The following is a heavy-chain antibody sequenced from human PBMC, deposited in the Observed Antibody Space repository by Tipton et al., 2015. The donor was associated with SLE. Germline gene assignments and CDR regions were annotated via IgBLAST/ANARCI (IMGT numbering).Heavy chain of an antibody. Sequence: SLRLSCAASGFTFSDYYMSWIRQAPGKGLEWVSYISSSSSYTNYADSVKGRFTISRDNAKNSLYLQMNSLRAEDTAVYYCARDYYDSSGSTPYWGQGTLVTVSS. CDR3: ARDYYDSSGSTPY. J-gene: IGHJ4*02. D-gene: IGHD3-22*01. CDR1: GFTFSDYY. V-gene: IGHV3-11*06. CDR2: ISSSSSYT.